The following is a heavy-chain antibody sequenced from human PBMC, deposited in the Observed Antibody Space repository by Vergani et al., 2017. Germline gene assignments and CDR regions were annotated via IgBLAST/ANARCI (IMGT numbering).Heavy chain of an antibody. J-gene: IGHJ6*02. D-gene: IGHD5-12*01. CDR1: GFTFNHYA. Sequence: EVQLLESGGDLVQPGGSLRLSCAASGFTFNHYAMNWVRQAPGKGMEWVSGISGSGGSTYYADSVKGRFTISRDSSKNTQYLQMNSLSAGDTAVYYCAKANPRNSGYDYLYYYHAMDVWGQGTTVTVSS. V-gene: IGHV3-23*01. CDR3: AKANPRNSGYDYLYYYHAMDV. CDR2: ISGSGGST.